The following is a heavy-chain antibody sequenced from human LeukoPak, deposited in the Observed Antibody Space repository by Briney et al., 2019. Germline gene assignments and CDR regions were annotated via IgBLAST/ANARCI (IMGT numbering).Heavy chain of an antibody. Sequence: SETLSLTCAVYGGSFSGYYWSWIRQPPGKGLEWIGEINHSGSTNYNPSLKSRVTISVDTSKNQFSLKLSSVTAADTAVYYCARAPSTVVGEVNYFDYWGQGTLVTVSS. CDR1: GGSFSGYY. CDR2: INHSGST. CDR3: ARAPSTVVGEVNYFDY. D-gene: IGHD4-23*01. V-gene: IGHV4-34*01. J-gene: IGHJ4*02.